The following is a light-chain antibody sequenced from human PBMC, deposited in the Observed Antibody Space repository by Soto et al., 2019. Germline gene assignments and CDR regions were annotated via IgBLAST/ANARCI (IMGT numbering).Light chain of an antibody. CDR1: QSVSSN. V-gene: IGKV3-15*01. CDR3: QQYKNWPLT. Sequence: DIVLTQSPATLSLSPGERATLSCRASQSVSSNLAWYQQKPGQAPRLLIYGASTRATGFPARFSGSGSGTEFTLTISSLQSEDFAVYYCQQYKNWPLTFGGGTRVEIK. J-gene: IGKJ4*01. CDR2: GAS.